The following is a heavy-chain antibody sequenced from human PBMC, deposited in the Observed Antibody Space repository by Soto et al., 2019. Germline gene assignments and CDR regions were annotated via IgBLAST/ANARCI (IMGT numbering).Heavy chain of an antibody. V-gene: IGHV1-58*01. Sequence: GASVKVSCKASGFTFTSSAVQWVRQARGQRLEWIGWIVVGSGNTNYAQKFQERVTITRDMSTSTAYMELSSLRSEDTAVYYCAEPVPGSDYYYGMDVWGQGTTVTVSS. CDR1: GFTFTSSA. CDR3: AEPVPGSDYYYGMDV. CDR2: IVVGSGNT. J-gene: IGHJ6*02.